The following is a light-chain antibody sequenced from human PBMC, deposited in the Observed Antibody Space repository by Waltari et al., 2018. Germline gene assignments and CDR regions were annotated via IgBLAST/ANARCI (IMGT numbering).Light chain of an antibody. CDR3: QHSDAIPIT. V-gene: IGKV1-39*01. J-gene: IGKJ4*01. CDR2: AAS. Sequence: DIQMTQSPSSLSASVGDRVTITCRASQSISNHLNWYQQKPGKVPKPLIYAASTLQSGVPSRFSGSGSGTDFTLTVSSLQPEDFATYFCQHSDAIPITFGGGTKVEIK. CDR1: QSISNH.